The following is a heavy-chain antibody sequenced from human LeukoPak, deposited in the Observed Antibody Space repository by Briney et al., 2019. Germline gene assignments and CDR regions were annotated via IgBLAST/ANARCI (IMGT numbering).Heavy chain of an antibody. CDR3: ARDDSGWYAFDI. V-gene: IGHV4-4*02. CDR1: GGSISSSNW. Sequence: TSETLSLTCAVSGGSISSSNWWSWVRQPPGKGLEWIGEIYHSGSTNYNPSLKSRVTISEETSKNQFSLKLSSVTAADTAVYYCARDDSGWYAFDIWGQGTMVTVSS. CDR2: IYHSGST. J-gene: IGHJ3*02. D-gene: IGHD6-19*01.